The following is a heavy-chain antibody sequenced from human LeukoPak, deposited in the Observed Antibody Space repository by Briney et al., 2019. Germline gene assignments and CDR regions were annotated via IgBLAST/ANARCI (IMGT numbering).Heavy chain of an antibody. J-gene: IGHJ4*02. CDR2: IYYSGST. CDR3: ARPRILTGYYPFDY. CDR1: GGSISSYY. Sequence: NPSETLSLTFTVSGGSISSYYWSWIRQPPGKGLEWIGYIYYSGSTNYNPSLKSRVTISVDTSKNQFSLKLSSVTAADTAVYYCARPRILTGYYPFDYWGQGTLVTVSS. D-gene: IGHD3-9*01. V-gene: IGHV4-59*08.